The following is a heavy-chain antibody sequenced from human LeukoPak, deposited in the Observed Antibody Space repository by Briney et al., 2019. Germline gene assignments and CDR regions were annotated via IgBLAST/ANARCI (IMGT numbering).Heavy chain of an antibody. D-gene: IGHD6-13*01. J-gene: IGHJ6*02. CDR2: ISYDGSNK. CDR3: AKSQYSSSRYPPNLYYYGMDV. CDR1: GFTFSSYG. V-gene: IGHV3-30*18. Sequence: GRSLRLSCAASGFTFSSYGMHWVRQAPGKGLEWVAVISYDGSNKYYADSVKGRFTISRDNSKNTLYLQMNSLRAEDTAVYYCAKSQYSSSRYPPNLYYYGMDVWGQGTTVTVSS.